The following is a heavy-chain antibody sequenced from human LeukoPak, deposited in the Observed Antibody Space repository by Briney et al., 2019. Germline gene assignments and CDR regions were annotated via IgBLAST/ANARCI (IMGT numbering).Heavy chain of an antibody. CDR1: GFTFSSYA. V-gene: IGHV3-23*01. Sequence: EGSLRLSCAASGFTFSSYAMSWDRQAPGKGLEWVSAISGSGGSTYYADSVKGRFTISRDNSKNTLYLQMNSLRAEDTAVYYCARGLYYGSGSPIDYWGQGTLVTVSS. CDR3: ARGLYYGSGSPIDY. D-gene: IGHD3-10*01. J-gene: IGHJ4*02. CDR2: ISGSGGST.